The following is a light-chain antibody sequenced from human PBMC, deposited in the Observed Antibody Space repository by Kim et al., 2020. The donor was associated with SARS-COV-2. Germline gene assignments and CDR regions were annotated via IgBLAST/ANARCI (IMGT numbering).Light chain of an antibody. CDR1: VLAKKY. CDR3: YSAADNNVV. V-gene: IGLV3-27*01. J-gene: IGLJ2*01. CDR2: KDS. Sequence: SVFPGQTARITCSGDVLAKKYARWFQQKPGQAPVLVIYKDSERPSGIPERFSGSRSGTIATLTISGAQVEDEADYYCYSAADNNVVFGGGTQLTVL.